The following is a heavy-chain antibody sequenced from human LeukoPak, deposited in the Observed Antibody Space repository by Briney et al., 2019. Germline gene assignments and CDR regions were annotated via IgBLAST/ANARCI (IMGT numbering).Heavy chain of an antibody. CDR2: IYYSGST. Sequence: SETLSLTCTVSGGSISSYYWSWIRQPPGKGLEWIGYIYYSGSTNYNPSLKSRVTISVDTSKNQFSLKLSSVTAADTAVYYCARSYPTPDSSGNPYFQHWGQGTLVTVSS. CDR1: GGSISSYY. CDR3: ARSYPTPDSSGNPYFQH. J-gene: IGHJ1*01. D-gene: IGHD3-22*01. V-gene: IGHV4-59*08.